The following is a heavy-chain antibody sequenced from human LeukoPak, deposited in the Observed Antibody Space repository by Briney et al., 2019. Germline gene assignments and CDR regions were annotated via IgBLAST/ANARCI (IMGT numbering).Heavy chain of an antibody. CDR3: ARVASILLWFGEPLRFFDY. CDR1: GGSFSGYY. V-gene: IGHV4-34*01. CDR2: INHSGST. D-gene: IGHD3-10*01. Sequence: TSETLSLTCAVYGGSFSGYYWSWIRKPPGKGLEWIREINHSGSTNYNPSLKSRVTISVDTSKNQFSLKLSSVTAADTAVYYCARVASILLWFGEPLRFFDYWGQGTLVTVSS. J-gene: IGHJ4*02.